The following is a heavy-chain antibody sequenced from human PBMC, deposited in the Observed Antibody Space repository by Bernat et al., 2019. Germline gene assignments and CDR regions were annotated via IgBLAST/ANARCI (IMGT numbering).Heavy chain of an antibody. D-gene: IGHD3-22*01. CDR3: ARDKGSNYDESSGLDGLDS. Sequence: SGYTFTSYYMHWVRQAPGQGLEWMGIINPSGGSTGYAQTFQGRVTMTRDTSTSTVYMELSSLRSEAAAVYYCARDKGSNYDESSGLDGLDSWGQGKMV. CDR2: INPSGGST. V-gene: IGHV1-46*03. J-gene: IGHJ3*02. CDR1: GYTFTSYY.